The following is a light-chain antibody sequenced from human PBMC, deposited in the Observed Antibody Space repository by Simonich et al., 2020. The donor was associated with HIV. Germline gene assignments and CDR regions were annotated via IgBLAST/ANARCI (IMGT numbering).Light chain of an antibody. CDR3: QQYNNWPPGYT. CDR2: GAS. Sequence: EIVMTQSPATLSVSPGERATLSCRASQSVSSNLAGYQQKPGLAPRLLIYGASSRATGVPARFSGSGSGTEFTLTISSMQSEDFAIYYCQQYNNWPPGYTFGHGTKLEIK. V-gene: IGKV3-15*01. CDR1: QSVSSN. J-gene: IGKJ2*01.